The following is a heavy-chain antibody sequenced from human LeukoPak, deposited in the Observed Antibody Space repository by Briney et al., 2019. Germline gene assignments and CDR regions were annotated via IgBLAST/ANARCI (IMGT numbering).Heavy chain of an antibody. CDR2: ISGSGGNT. Sequence: GGSLRLSCAASGFTFSSYAMSWVRQAPGKGLEWVSVISGSGGNTYYADSVKGRFTISRDNSKNTLYLQMNSLRAEDTAVYYCAKDGKTRNWNYFQAKPVYWGQGTLVTVSS. V-gene: IGHV3-23*01. CDR3: AKDGKTRNWNYFQAKPVY. CDR1: GFTFSSYA. D-gene: IGHD1-7*01. J-gene: IGHJ4*02.